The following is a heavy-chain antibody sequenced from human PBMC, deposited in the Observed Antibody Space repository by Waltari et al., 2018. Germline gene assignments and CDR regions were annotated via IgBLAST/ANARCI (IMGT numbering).Heavy chain of an antibody. CDR3: ARDPLVVPKEGWFDP. CDR2: ISSSSSTI. Sequence: EVQLVESGGGLVQPGGSLRLSCAASGFTFSSFSMNWVRQAPGKGLAWISYISSSSSTIYYADSVKCRFTISRDNAKNSLYLQMNSLRSEDTAVYYCARDPLVVPKEGWFDPWGQGTLVTVSS. J-gene: IGHJ5*02. D-gene: IGHD3-22*01. CDR1: GFTFSSFS. V-gene: IGHV3-48*01.